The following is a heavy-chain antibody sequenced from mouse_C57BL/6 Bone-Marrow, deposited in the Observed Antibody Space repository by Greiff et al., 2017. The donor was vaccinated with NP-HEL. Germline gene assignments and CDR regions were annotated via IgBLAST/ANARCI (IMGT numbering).Heavy chain of an antibody. Sequence: QVQLQQPGAELVKPGASVKLSCKASGYTFTSYWMHWVKQRPGRGLEWIGRIDPNSGGTKYNEKFKSKATLTVDKPSSTAYTQLSSLTSEDSAVYYCARRNYGSRYAMDYWGQGTSVTVSS. CDR3: ARRNYGSRYAMDY. CDR2: IDPNSGGT. CDR1: GYTFTSYW. D-gene: IGHD1-1*01. J-gene: IGHJ4*01. V-gene: IGHV1-72*01.